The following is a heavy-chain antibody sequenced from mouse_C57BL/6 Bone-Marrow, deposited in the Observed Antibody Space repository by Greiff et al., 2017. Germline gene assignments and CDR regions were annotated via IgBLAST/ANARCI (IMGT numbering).Heavy chain of an antibody. CDR3: ARRASTIDWYFDV. V-gene: IGHV1-64*01. J-gene: IGHJ1*03. Sequence: QVQLQQSGAELVKPGASVKLSCKASGYTFTSYWMHWVKQRPGQGLEWIGMIHPNSGSTNYNEKFKSKATLTVDKSSSTAYMQLSSLTSEDSAVYYCARRASTIDWYFDVWGTGTTVTVSS. D-gene: IGHD2-12*01. CDR1: GYTFTSYW. CDR2: IHPNSGST.